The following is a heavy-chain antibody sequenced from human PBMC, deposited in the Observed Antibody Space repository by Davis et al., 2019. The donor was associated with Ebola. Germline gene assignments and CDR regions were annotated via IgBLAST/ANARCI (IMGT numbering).Heavy chain of an antibody. J-gene: IGHJ6*02. V-gene: IGHV3-30*18. Sequence: GESLKISCAASGFTFSSYGMHWVRQAPGKGLEWVAVISYDGSNKYYADSVKGRFTISRDNSKNTLYLQMNSLRAEDTAVYYCAKARLRRVVPAADDYYYGMDFWGQGTTVTVSS. CDR1: GFTFSSYG. CDR2: ISYDGSNK. CDR3: AKARLRRVVPAADDYYYGMDF. D-gene: IGHD2-2*01.